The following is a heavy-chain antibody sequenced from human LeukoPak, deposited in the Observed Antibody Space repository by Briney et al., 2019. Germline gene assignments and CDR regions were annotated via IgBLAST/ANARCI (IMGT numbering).Heavy chain of an antibody. Sequence: PSESLSLTCAVYGGSFSGYYWSWIRQPPGKGLEWIGEINHSGSTNYNPSLKSRVTISVDTSKNQFPLKLGSVTAADTAVYYCARVGYCSSTSCYNRRGWFDPWGQGTLVTVSS. CDR2: INHSGST. CDR3: ARVGYCSSTSCYNRRGWFDP. D-gene: IGHD2-2*02. V-gene: IGHV4-34*01. J-gene: IGHJ5*02. CDR1: GGSFSGYY.